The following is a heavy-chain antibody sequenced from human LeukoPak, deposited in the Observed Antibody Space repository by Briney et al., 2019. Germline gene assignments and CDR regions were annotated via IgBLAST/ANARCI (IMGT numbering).Heavy chain of an antibody. CDR2: IYTSGST. Sequence: SQTLSLTCTVSGGSISSGSYYWSWIRQPAGKGLEWIGRIYTSGSTNYNPSLKSRVTISVGTSKNQFSLKLSSVTAADTAVYYCARVLGLLPFDYWGQGTLVTVSS. CDR1: GGSISSGSYY. J-gene: IGHJ4*02. D-gene: IGHD2-15*01. V-gene: IGHV4-61*02. CDR3: ARVLGLLPFDY.